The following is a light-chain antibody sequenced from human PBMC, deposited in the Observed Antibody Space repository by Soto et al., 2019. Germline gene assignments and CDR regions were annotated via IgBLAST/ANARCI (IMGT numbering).Light chain of an antibody. V-gene: IGKV1-39*01. J-gene: IGKJ1*01. Sequence: DIQIKKSTSSLSASVGDRVTITCRASQSISSYLNWYQQKPGKAPKLLIYAASSLQSGVPSRFSGSGSGTDFTLTISSFQPEDFATYYFQQSYSTSVAFGQGTKVDIK. CDR2: AAS. CDR1: QSISSY. CDR3: QQSYSTSVA.